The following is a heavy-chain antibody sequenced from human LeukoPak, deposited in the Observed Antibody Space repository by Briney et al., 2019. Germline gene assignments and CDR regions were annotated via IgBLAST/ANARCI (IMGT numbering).Heavy chain of an antibody. CDR3: ARDLNWDADY. D-gene: IGHD1-1*01. CDR2: IKQDGSEK. CDR1: GFTFSTYW. Sequence: GGPLRLSCEASGFTFSTYWMSWVRQAPGKGLEWVATIKQDGSEKYYVDSVKDRFTVSRDNAENSLYLNMNSLRIEGTAVYYCARDLNWDADYWGQGTLVTVSS. V-gene: IGHV3-7*04. J-gene: IGHJ4*02.